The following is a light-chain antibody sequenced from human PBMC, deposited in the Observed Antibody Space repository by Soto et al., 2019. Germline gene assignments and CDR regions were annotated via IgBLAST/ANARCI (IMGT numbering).Light chain of an antibody. V-gene: IGKV3-11*01. Sequence: EIVLTQSPATLSLSPGERATLSCRASQSVSSYLACYQQKPGQAPRLLIYDASNRATGIPARFSGSGSGTDFTLTISSLEPEDFAVYYCQQRSTLTFGGGTKVEIK. J-gene: IGKJ4*01. CDR3: QQRSTLT. CDR1: QSVSSY. CDR2: DAS.